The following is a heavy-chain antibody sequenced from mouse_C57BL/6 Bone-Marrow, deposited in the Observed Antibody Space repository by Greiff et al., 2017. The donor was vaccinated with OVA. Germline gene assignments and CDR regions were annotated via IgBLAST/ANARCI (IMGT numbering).Heavy chain of an antibody. Sequence: QVQLQQSGAELVKPGASVKLSCKASGYTFTSYWMHWVKQRPGQGLEWIGMIHPTSGSTNYNEKFKSKATLTVDKSSSTAYMQLSSLTSEDSAVYYCARDSSGYVLCFDYWGKGTTLTVAS. CDR3: ARDSSGYVLCFDY. V-gene: IGHV1-64*01. CDR1: GYTFTSYW. CDR2: IHPTSGST. D-gene: IGHD3-2*02. J-gene: IGHJ2*01.